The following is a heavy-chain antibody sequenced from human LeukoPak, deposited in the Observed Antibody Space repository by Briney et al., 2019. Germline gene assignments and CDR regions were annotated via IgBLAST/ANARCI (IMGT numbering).Heavy chain of an antibody. Sequence: GAPLEISCKASGSAFTSYWIDWVRQMRGKCLEWIGIIYPGYSDTRFSPSLQRKVTISADKSINTAYLQWSSLKASDTAMYYCARTADILTGFGSDYWGQGTLVTVSS. V-gene: IGHV5-51*01. J-gene: IGHJ4*02. CDR3: ARTADILTGFGSDY. D-gene: IGHD3-9*01. CDR1: GSAFTSYW. CDR2: IYPGYSDT.